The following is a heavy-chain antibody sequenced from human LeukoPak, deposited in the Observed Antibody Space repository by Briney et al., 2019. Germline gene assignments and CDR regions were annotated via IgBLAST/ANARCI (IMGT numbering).Heavy chain of an antibody. V-gene: IGHV3-23*01. CDR3: AKKDYAGFH. J-gene: IGHJ4*02. Sequence: GGSLRLSCAASGFTFSDYAMSWVRQAPGKGLEWLSTISTGDTTSSADSVKSRFTISRDISKSTLYLQMNSVGVGATAVYYCAKKDYAGFHWGQGTLVAVSS. CDR1: GFTFSDYA. D-gene: IGHD4-17*01. CDR2: ISTGDTT.